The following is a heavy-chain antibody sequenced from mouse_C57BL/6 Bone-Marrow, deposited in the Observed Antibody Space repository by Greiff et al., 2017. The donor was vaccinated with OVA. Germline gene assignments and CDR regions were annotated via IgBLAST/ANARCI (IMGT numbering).Heavy chain of an antibody. CDR3: ASKTTVVATDY. V-gene: IGHV1-4*01. J-gene: IGHJ2*01. CDR2: INPSSGYT. CDR1: GYTFTSYT. D-gene: IGHD1-1*01. Sequence: QVQLQQSGAELARPGASVKMSCKASGYTFTSYTMHWVKQRPGQGLEWIGYINPSSGYTKYNQKFKDKAPLTADKSSSTAYMQLSSLTSEDSAVYYCASKTTVVATDYWGQGTTLKVSS.